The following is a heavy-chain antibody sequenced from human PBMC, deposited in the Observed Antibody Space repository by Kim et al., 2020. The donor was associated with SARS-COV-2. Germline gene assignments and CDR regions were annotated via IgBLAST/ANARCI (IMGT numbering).Heavy chain of an antibody. CDR2: ISGSGGST. CDR1: GFTFSSYA. CDR3: AKESLIYDYDSSGYFDA. J-gene: IGHJ4*02. V-gene: IGHV3-23*01. Sequence: GGSLRLSCAAFGFTFSSYAMSWVRQAPGKGLESVSAISGSGGSTFYAVSVKGRFTISRDNSKNTLYLQMNSLRAEDTAVYYCAKESLIYDYDSSGYFDAWGQGTLVTVSS. D-gene: IGHD3-22*01.